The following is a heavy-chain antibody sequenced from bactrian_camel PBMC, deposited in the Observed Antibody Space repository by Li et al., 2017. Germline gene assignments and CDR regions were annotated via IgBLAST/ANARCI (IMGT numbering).Heavy chain of an antibody. V-gene: IGHV3-2*01. J-gene: IGHJ4*01. CDR2: ISSGSTT. D-gene: IGHD1*01. CDR1: GLTFSNTY. CDR3: VAPAWGFNY. Sequence: HVQLVESGGGMVQPGGSLRLSCAGSGLTFSNTYMRWVRQAPGKGLEWVSSISSGSTTYYADSVKGRLTISRANSMNTAYLRMDSLKSEDTAQYYCVAPAWGFNYWGQGTQVTVS.